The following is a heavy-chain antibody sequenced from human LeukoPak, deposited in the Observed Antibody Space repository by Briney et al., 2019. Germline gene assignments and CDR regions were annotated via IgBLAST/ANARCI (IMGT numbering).Heavy chain of an antibody. CDR2: YYHSGST. J-gene: IGHJ4*02. CDR1: GGSISSSNW. D-gene: IGHD6-19*01. Sequence: PSETLSLTCAVSGGSISSSNWCSWVRHPPGEGLEWMGEYYHSGSTNYNPPLKRLVTITEDKSKNHFPLKLSSCTAAAPAVYYCARYRLEAGTLVYFDYWGQGSLVTVPS. V-gene: IGHV4-4*02. CDR3: ARYRLEAGTLVYFDY.